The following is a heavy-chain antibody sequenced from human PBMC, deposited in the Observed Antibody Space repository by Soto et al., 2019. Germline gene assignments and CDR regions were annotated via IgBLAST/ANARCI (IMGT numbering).Heavy chain of an antibody. Sequence: GASVKVSCKVSGYTLTELSMHWVRQAPGKGLEWMGGFDPEDGETIYAQKFQGRVTMTEDTSTDTAYMELSSLRSEDTAVYYCATIYGGYAPRRSRWFDPWGQGTLVTVSS. D-gene: IGHD4-17*01. V-gene: IGHV1-24*01. J-gene: IGHJ5*02. CDR3: ATIYGGYAPRRSRWFDP. CDR2: FDPEDGET. CDR1: GYTLTELS.